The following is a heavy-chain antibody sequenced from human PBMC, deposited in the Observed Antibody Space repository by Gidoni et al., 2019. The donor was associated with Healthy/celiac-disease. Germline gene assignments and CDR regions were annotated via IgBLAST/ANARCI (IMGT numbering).Heavy chain of an antibody. V-gene: IGHV4-39*01. CDR2: IYYSGST. J-gene: IGHJ5*02. D-gene: IGHD3-3*01. Sequence: DGLEWIGSIYYSGSTYYNPSLKSRVTISVDTSKNQLSLKLSSVTAADTAVYYCARHSYYDFWSGPMTWGQGTLVTVSS. CDR3: ARHSYYDFWSGPMT.